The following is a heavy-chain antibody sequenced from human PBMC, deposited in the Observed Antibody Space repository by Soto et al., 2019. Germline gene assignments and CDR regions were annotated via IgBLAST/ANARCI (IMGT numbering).Heavy chain of an antibody. J-gene: IGHJ4*02. D-gene: IGHD3-22*01. CDR1: GGSISSGDYY. CDR2: IYYSGST. V-gene: IGHV4-30-4*01. CDR3: ASDDRSGYSAD. Sequence: QVQLQESGPGLVKPSQTLSLTCTVSGGSISSGDYYWSWIRQPPGKGLEWIGYIYYSGSTYYNPSLRRRVTRPVVPSKNQSSRKLSSVTAADPAVYYWASDDRSGYSADWGQGTLVTVSS.